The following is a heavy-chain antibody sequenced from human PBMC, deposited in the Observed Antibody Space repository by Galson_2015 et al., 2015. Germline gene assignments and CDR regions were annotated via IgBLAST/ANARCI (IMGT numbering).Heavy chain of an antibody. CDR2: INSDGSST. D-gene: IGHD2-21*02. CDR1: GFTFSSYW. J-gene: IGHJ4*02. CDR3: ARVRRRGGDRGYFDY. Sequence: SLRLSCAASGFTFSSYWMHWVRQAPGKGLVWVSRINSDGSSTSYADSVKGRFTISRDNAKNTLYLQMNSLRAEDTAVYYCARVRRRGGDRGYFDYWGQGTLVTVSS. V-gene: IGHV3-74*01.